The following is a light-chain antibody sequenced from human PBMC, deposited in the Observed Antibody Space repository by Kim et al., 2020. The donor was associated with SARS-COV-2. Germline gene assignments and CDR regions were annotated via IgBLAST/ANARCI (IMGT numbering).Light chain of an antibody. CDR2: DAS. J-gene: IGKJ1*01. CDR3: QQYNSYST. V-gene: IGKV1-5*01. CDR1: QSIDNY. Sequence: DIQMTQSPSTLSASVGDRVTITCRASQSIDNYLAWYQHKPGKAPKLLIYDASSLESGVPSRFSGSGSGTEFTLTISSLQPDDFATYNCQQYNSYSTFGQGTKVEIK.